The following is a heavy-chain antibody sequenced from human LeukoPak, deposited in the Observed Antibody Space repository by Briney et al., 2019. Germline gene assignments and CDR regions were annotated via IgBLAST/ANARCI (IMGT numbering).Heavy chain of an antibody. Sequence: SETLSLTCTVSGGSISSSSYNWGWIRQPPGKGLEWIGSIYYSGSTYYNPSLKSRVTISVDTSKNQFSLKLSSVTAADTAVYYCASSLRYVIVVVISEAFDIWGQGTMVTVSS. CDR1: GGSISSSSYN. J-gene: IGHJ3*02. V-gene: IGHV4-39*01. CDR3: ASSLRYVIVVVISEAFDI. D-gene: IGHD3-22*01. CDR2: IYYSGST.